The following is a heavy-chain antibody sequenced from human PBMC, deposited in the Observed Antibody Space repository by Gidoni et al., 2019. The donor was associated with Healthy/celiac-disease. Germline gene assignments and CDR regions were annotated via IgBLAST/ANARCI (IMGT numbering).Heavy chain of an antibody. CDR1: GLPFSTYS. V-gene: IGHV3-21*01. CDR2: IRGSSSYI. J-gene: IGHJ4*02. CDR3: ARELSPGYSSSWYAGL. Sequence: EVQPVESGGGLVKPGGSLRLSCAASGLPFSTYSMNWVRQAPGKGREWVSSIRGSSSYICYTDSVKDRFTISRDNAKNSLYLQLNSLRAEDTAVYYCARELSPGYSSSWYAGLWGQGTLVTVSS. D-gene: IGHD6-13*01.